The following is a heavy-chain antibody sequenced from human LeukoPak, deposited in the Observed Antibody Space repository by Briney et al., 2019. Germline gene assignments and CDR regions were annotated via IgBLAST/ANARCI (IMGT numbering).Heavy chain of an antibody. CDR3: VRYRDGEYDF. V-gene: IGHV3-7*01. CDR2: IKQDGAEK. CDR1: GFIFSTHW. D-gene: IGHD4-17*01. J-gene: IGHJ4*02. Sequence: GGSLRLSCAGSGFIFSTHWMIWVRQAPGKGLEWVANIKQDGAEKYYVDSVKGRFTISRDNSKSSMYLGMNSLRAEDTAVYYCVRYRDGEYDFWGQGTLVTVSS.